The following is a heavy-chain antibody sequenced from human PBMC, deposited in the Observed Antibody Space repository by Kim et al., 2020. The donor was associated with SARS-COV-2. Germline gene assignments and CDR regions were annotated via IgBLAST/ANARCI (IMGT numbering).Heavy chain of an antibody. V-gene: IGHV4-59*08. CDR3: ARRTTGPYWYFDL. CDR1: GGSISGSY. CDR2: IHHSGST. D-gene: IGHD1-1*01. J-gene: IGHJ2*01. Sequence: SETLSLTCTVSGGSISGSYWSWIRQPPGKGLEWIGYIHHSGSTNCNPSLKSRVTISIDTSKNQLFLKVNSVTAADTALYYCARRTTGPYWYFDLWGRGTLVTVSS.